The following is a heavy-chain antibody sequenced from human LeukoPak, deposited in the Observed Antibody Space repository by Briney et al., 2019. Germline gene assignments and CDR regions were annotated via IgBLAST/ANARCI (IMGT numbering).Heavy chain of an antibody. CDR2: ITSGSSTI. D-gene: IGHD3-16*01. J-gene: IGHJ4*02. Sequence: GSLRLSCAASGFSVSSNYMSWVRQAPGKGLEWVSYITSGSSTIYYAESVRGRFTISRDNAKNSLFLQMNSLRAEDTAVYYCARDGGGDYWGQGTLVTVSS. CDR1: GFSVSSNY. CDR3: ARDGGGDY. V-gene: IGHV3-48*01.